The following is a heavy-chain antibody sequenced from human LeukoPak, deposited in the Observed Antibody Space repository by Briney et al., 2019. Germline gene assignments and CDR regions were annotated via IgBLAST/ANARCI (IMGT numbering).Heavy chain of an antibody. V-gene: IGHV1-69*01. CDR2: IIPIFGTA. J-gene: IGHJ3*02. CDR1: GGTFSSYA. CDR3: ARVRYWNYLLGAIWQHAFDI. D-gene: IGHD1-7*01. Sequence: SVKVSCKASGGTFSSYAISWVRQAPGQGLEWMGGIIPIFGTANYAQKFQGRVTITADESTSTAYMELSSLRSEDTAVYYCARVRYWNYLLGAIWQHAFDIWGQGTMVTVSS.